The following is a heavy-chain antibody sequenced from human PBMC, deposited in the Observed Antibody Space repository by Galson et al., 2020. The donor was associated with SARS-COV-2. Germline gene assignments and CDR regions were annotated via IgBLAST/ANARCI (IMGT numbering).Heavy chain of an antibody. CDR1: GYTFTSYG. CDR2: ISAYNGNT. D-gene: IGHD3-10*01. J-gene: IGHJ4*02. V-gene: IGHV1-18*01. Sequence: ASVKVSCKASGYTFTSYGISWVRQAPGQGLEWMGWISAYNGNTNYAQKLQGRVTMTTDTSTSTAYMELRSLRSDDTAVYYCARAATFSYYYGSGSYYDFDYWGQGTLVTVSS. CDR3: ARAATFSYYYGSGSYYDFDY.